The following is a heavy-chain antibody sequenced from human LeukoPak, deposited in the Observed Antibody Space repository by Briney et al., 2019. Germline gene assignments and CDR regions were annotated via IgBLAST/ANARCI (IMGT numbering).Heavy chain of an antibody. CDR3: SYYYDSSGYPDFDY. V-gene: IGHV3-15*01. CDR1: GCTFSNAW. CDR2: IKSKTDGGTT. Sequence: GGSLRLSCAASGCTFSNAWMRWVRQAPGKGLEWVGRIKSKTDGGTTDYAAPVKGRFTISRDGSKNTLYLQMNSLKTEDTAVYYCSYYYDSSGYPDFDYWGQGTLVTVSS. J-gene: IGHJ4*02. D-gene: IGHD3-22*01.